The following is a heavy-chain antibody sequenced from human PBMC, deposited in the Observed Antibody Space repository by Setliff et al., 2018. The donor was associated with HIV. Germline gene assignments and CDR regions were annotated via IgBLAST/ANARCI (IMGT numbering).Heavy chain of an antibody. J-gene: IGHJ3*02. Sequence: SVKVSCKTSGDTFSSYSVSWVRQAPGQGLQWMGGIIPFFGTTNYAQKFQDRVRITTDEAAPAAPATTVYMELSSLRSDDTAVYYCARDPFLDYYDDSGYPGGAFDIWGQGTMVTVSS. CDR3: ARDPFLDYYDDSGYPGGAFDI. CDR1: GDTFSSYS. CDR2: IIPFFGTT. V-gene: IGHV1-69*05. D-gene: IGHD3-22*01.